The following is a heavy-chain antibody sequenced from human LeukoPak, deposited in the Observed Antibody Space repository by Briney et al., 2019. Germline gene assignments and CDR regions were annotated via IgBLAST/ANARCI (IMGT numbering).Heavy chain of an antibody. D-gene: IGHD3-10*01. CDR3: ATEVRGVIPKDAFDI. J-gene: IGHJ3*02. CDR2: FDPEDGET. CDR1: GYTLTELS. Sequence: ASVKVSCKVSGYTLTELSMHWVRQAPGKGLGWMGGFDPEDGETIYAQKFQGRVTMTEDTSTDTAYMELSSLRSEDTAVYYCATEVRGVIPKDAFDIWGQGTMVTVSS. V-gene: IGHV1-24*01.